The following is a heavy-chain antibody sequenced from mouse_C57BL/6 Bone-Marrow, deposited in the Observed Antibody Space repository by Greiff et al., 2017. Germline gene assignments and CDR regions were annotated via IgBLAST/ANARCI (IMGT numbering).Heavy chain of an antibody. Sequence: QVQLQQPGAELVKPGASVKLSCKASGYTFTSYWMHWVKQRPGQGLEWIGMIPPNSGSSNSNETFKSTATLTVDKSSSTAYRQLSSLTAEDSAVYYCARVDGYYDYWGQGTTLTVSS. CDR1: GYTFTSYW. CDR2: IPPNSGSS. CDR3: ARVDGYYDY. D-gene: IGHD2-3*01. J-gene: IGHJ2*01. V-gene: IGHV1-64*01.